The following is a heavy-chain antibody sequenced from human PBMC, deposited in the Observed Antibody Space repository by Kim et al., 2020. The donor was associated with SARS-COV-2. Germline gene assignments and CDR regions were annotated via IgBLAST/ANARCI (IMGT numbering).Heavy chain of an antibody. CDR3: ARDNLGDYLFDY. J-gene: IGHJ4*02. Sequence: GGSLRLSCAASGFTFSTFWMSWVRQAPGKGLEWVANMNEDGSKKYYVDSVRGRFTISRDNAMNSLYLQMNSLRVEDTGVYYCARDNLGDYLFDYWGQGTLVSVSP. CDR2: MNEDGSKK. V-gene: IGHV3-7*03. CDR1: GFTFSTFW. D-gene: IGHD4-17*01.